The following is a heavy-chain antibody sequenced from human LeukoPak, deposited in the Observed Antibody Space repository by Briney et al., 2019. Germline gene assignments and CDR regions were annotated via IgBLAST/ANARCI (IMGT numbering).Heavy chain of an antibody. CDR1: GGSLSNYY. V-gene: IGHV4-59*08. Sequence: SETLSLTCTVSGGSLSNYYWSWIRQPPGKGLEWIGYIYYSGSTRYNPSLRSRVIISVDTSKNQFSLKLNSVTAADTAVYYCARHRYDYDSSGYFDYWGQGTQVTVSS. CDR2: IYYSGST. CDR3: ARHRYDYDSSGYFDY. D-gene: IGHD3-22*01. J-gene: IGHJ4*02.